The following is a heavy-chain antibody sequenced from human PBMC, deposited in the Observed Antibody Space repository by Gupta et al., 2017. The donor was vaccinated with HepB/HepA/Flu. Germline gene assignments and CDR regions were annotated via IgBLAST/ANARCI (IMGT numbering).Heavy chain of an antibody. Sequence: EVQLVESGGGLVQPGESLRLSCAVSGFTFTNYWMHWVRQAPGKGLVWVSHLNTIGSTTNYAESVKGRFTISRDNAGNTLYLQMNSLRDADTAVYYCVRDLYGPADIWGRGTLVTVSS. CDR2: LNTIGSTT. J-gene: IGHJ2*01. D-gene: IGHD3-10*01. CDR3: VRDLYGPADI. V-gene: IGHV3-74*01. CDR1: GFTFTNYW.